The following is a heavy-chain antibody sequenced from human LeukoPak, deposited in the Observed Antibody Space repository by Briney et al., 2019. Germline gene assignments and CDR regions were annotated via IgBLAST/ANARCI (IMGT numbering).Heavy chain of an antibody. CDR3: ARYRASGNYKWFDP. V-gene: IGHV4-59*01. CDR2: IYCTGSN. D-gene: IGHD3-10*01. Sequence: PSETLSLTCAVSGGSISSYYWSWIRQPPGEGLEWIGYIYCTGSNTSNPSLKTRVTISIATAKNQFSLKVNSVTAADTAVYYCARYRASGNYKWFDPWGQGTLVTVSS. CDR1: GGSISSYY. J-gene: IGHJ5*02.